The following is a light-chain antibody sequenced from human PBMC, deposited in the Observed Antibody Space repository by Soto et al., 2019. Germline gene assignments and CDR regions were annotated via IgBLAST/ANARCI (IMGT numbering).Light chain of an antibody. CDR2: AAS. J-gene: IGKJ2*01. V-gene: IGKV1-6*01. CDR1: QGIRSD. CDR3: LQDYTYPYT. Sequence: AIQMTQSPSSLSASVGDRVTITCRASQGIRSDVAWYQQRPGKAPELLIYAASNLQSGVSSRFSGSGSGTVFTLTISSLQPEDFATYYCLQDYTYPYTFGQGTKLEI.